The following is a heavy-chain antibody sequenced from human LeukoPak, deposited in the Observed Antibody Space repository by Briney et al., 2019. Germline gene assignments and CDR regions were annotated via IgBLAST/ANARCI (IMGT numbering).Heavy chain of an antibody. D-gene: IGHD1-26*01. J-gene: IGHJ5*02. V-gene: IGHV4-61*09. CDR1: GASISSGSYY. CDR3: ARGIIVGATWGENDNWFDP. Sequence: SETLSLTCTVSGASISSGSYYWSWIRQPAGKGLEWIGHIYTSGSTNFNPSLKSRVTISVDTSKNQFSLKLSSVTAADTAVYYCARGIIVGATWGENDNWFDPWGQGTLVTVSS. CDR2: IYTSGST.